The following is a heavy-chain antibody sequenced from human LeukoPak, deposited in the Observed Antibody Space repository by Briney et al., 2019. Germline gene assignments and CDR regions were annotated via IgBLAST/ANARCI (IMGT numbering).Heavy chain of an antibody. V-gene: IGHV3-23*01. CDR2: ISGPGSSS. D-gene: IGHD4-17*01. CDR3: AKGDYGYYYYMDV. Sequence: GGSLRLSCAASGLTFSNNAMKWVRQAAGQGLKGVSTISGPGSSSYYGDSVKGRFTTSRDNSKNTVYLQMNSLRADDTAIYYCAKGDYGYYYYMDVWGKGTTVTVSS. J-gene: IGHJ6*03. CDR1: GLTFSNNA.